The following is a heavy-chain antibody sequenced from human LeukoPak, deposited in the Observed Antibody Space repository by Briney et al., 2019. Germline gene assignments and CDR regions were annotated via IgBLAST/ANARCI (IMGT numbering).Heavy chain of an antibody. CDR3: ARDFWATNYYYGMDA. V-gene: IGHV3-23*01. CDR1: GFTFRNYA. CDR2: ISGNGDSV. J-gene: IGHJ6*02. Sequence: GGSLRLSCAASGFTFRNYAMAWVRQAPGKGLECVSAISGNGDSVRHADSVKGRFTISRDNSKNTLYLQMDNLRAEDTALYYCARDFWATNYYYGMDAWGQGTTVTVS. D-gene: IGHD3-3*01.